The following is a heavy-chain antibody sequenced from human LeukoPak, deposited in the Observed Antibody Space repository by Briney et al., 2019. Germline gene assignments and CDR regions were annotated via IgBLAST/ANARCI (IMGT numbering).Heavy chain of an antibody. CDR2: IYYSGST. J-gene: IGHJ3*02. V-gene: IGHV4-59*01. Sequence: SETLSLTCTVSGGSISSYYWSWIRQPPGKGLEWIGYIYYSGSTNYNPSLKSRVTISVDTSKNQFSLKLSSVTAADTAVYYCARNPKYADDAFGIWGQGTMVTVSS. D-gene: IGHD2-2*01. CDR1: GGSISSYY. CDR3: ARNPKYADDAFGI.